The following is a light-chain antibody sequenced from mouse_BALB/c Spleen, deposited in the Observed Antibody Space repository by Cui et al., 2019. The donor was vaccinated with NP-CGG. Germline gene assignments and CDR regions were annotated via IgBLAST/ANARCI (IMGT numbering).Light chain of an antibody. CDR1: TGAVTTSNY. CDR3: AQGYSNHWV. Sequence: QAVVTQESALTTSPGETVTLTCRSSTGAVTTSNYANWVQEKPDHLFTGLIGGTRNRVSGVPARFSGSLLGDKAPLTITGAQTEDEAIYFLAQGYSNHWVFGGGTKLTVL. J-gene: IGLJ1*01. CDR2: GTR. V-gene: IGLV1*01.